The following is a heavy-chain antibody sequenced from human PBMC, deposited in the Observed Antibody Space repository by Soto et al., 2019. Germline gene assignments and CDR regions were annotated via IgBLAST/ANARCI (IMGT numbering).Heavy chain of an antibody. CDR1: GGSISSGDYY. D-gene: IGHD5-18*01. CDR2: IYYSGST. CDR3: AGIQSKRLSGLDP. J-gene: IGHJ5*02. Sequence: QVQLQESGPGLVKPSQTLSLTCTVSGGSISSGDYYWSWIRQPPGKGLEWIGYIYYSGSTYYNPSLKSRVTISVATSKNQFSLKLSSVTAADTAVYFWAGIQSKRLSGLDPWGQGTLVTVSS. V-gene: IGHV4-30-4*01.